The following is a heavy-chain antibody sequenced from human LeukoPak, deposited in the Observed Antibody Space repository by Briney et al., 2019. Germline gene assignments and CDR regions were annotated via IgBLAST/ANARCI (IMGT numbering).Heavy chain of an antibody. V-gene: IGHV3-74*01. CDR2: INPDGSTT. D-gene: IGHD3-10*01. J-gene: IGHJ4*02. Sequence: GGSLRHSCAASGFTFSNYWMHWVRQDPGKGRVWVSFINPDGSTTNYADSVKGRFTISRDNAKNALYLQMNSLRAEDTTVYYCAKDLHYGSADYWGQGTLVTVSS. CDR3: AKDLHYGSADY. CDR1: GFTFSNYW.